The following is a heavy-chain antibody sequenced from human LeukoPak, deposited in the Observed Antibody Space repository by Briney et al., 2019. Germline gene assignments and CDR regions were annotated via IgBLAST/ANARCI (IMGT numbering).Heavy chain of an antibody. CDR3: ARESLPAWFDP. V-gene: IGHV3-53*01. CDR2: IYSGGST. J-gene: IGHJ5*02. Sequence: GGSLRLSCAASGFTTSSNYMSWVRQAPGKGLEWVSVIYSGGSTYYADSVKGRFTISRDNSKNTLYLQMNSLRAEDTAVYYCARESLPAWFDPWGQGTLVTVSS. CDR1: GFTTSSNY.